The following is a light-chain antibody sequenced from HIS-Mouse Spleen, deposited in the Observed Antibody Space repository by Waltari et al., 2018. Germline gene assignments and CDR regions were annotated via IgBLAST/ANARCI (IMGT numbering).Light chain of an antibody. CDR3: QAWDG. Sequence: SYELTQPPSVSVSPGQTASITCSGDNSGDKYACGYQQKPGPSPVLVIYQDSKRPSGIPERFSGSNSGNTATLTISGTQAMDEADYYCQAWDGFGGGTKLTVL. V-gene: IGLV3-1*01. CDR1: NSGDKY. CDR2: QDS. J-gene: IGLJ2*01.